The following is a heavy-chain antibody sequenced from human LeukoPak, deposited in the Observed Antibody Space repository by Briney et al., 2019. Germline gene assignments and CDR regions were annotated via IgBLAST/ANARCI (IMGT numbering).Heavy chain of an antibody. Sequence: PGGSLRLSCAASGFTFSSYWMSWVRQAPGKGLEWVANIKQDGSEKYYVDSVKGRFTISRDNAQNSLYLQMDSLRAEDTAVYYCAKFGRTTSPVNWGQGTLVTVSS. J-gene: IGHJ4*02. V-gene: IGHV3-7*01. CDR2: IKQDGSEK. CDR3: AKFGRTTSPVN. D-gene: IGHD3-16*01. CDR1: GFTFSSYW.